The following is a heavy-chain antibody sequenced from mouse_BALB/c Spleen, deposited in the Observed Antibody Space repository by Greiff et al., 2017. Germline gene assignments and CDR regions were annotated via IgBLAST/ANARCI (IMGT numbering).Heavy chain of an antibody. J-gene: IGHJ2*01. V-gene: IGHV1-67*01. CDR2: ISTYYGNT. CDR3: ARGLLRSEGYFDY. Sequence: QVQLKQSGPELVRPGVSVKISCKGSGYTFTDYAMHWVKQSHAKSLEWIGVISTYYGNTNYNQKFKGKATMTVDKSSSTAYMELARLTSEDSAIYYCARGLLRSEGYFDYWGQGTTLTVSS. D-gene: IGHD1-1*01. CDR1: GYTFTDYA.